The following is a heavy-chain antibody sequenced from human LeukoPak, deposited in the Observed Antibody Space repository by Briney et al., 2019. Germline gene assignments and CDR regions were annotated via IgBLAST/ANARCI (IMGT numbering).Heavy chain of an antibody. CDR1: GYTFTGYY. CDR2: INPNSGGT. J-gene: IGHJ4*02. CDR3: ARDWSRVPANYYIDY. Sequence: ASVKVSCKASGYTFTGYYMHWVRQAPGQGLERMGWINPNSGGTNYAQKFQGRVTMTRDTSISTAYMELSRLRSDDTAVYYCARDWSRVPANYYIDYWCQGTLVTVSS. V-gene: IGHV1-2*02. D-gene: IGHD2-2*01.